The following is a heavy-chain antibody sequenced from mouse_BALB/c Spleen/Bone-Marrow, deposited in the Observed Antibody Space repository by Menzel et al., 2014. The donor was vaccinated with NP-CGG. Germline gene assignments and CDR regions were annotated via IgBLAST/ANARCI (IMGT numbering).Heavy chain of an antibody. D-gene: IGHD1-2*01. Sequence: EVKLQESGGGLVQPGGSLKLSCAASGFDFSRYWMSWVRQAPGKWLEWIGEINPDSITINYTPSLKDKFIISRDNAKNTLYLQMSKVRSEDTALYYCASFHYYGFVAYWGQGTLVTVSA. CDR2: INPDSITI. V-gene: IGHV4-1*02. CDR3: ASFHYYGFVAY. J-gene: IGHJ3*01. CDR1: GFDFSRYW.